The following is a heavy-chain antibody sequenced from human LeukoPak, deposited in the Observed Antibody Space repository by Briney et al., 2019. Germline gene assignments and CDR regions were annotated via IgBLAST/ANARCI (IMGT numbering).Heavy chain of an antibody. D-gene: IGHD6-13*01. Sequence: SSETLSLTCTVSGGSISSYYWSWIRQPPGKGLEWIGYIYYSGSTNYNPSLKSRVTISVDTSKNQFSLKLSSVTAADTAVYYCARLARYSSSWYVYWFDPWGQGTLVTVSS. V-gene: IGHV4-59*01. CDR1: GGSISSYY. J-gene: IGHJ5*02. CDR2: IYYSGST. CDR3: ARLARYSSSWYVYWFDP.